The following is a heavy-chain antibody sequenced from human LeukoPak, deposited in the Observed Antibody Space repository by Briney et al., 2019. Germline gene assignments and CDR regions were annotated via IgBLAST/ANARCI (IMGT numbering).Heavy chain of an antibody. CDR1: GYTFTSHV. J-gene: IGHJ4*02. V-gene: IGHV7-4-1*02. Sequence: ASVKVSCKASGYTFTSHVINWVRQAPGQGLEWMGWINTNTGNPTYAQGFTGRFVFSLDTSVSTAYLQISSLKAEDTAVYYCAREYYDFWSGYYTSYFDYWGQGTLVTVSS. CDR2: INTNTGNP. D-gene: IGHD3-3*01. CDR3: AREYYDFWSGYYTSYFDY.